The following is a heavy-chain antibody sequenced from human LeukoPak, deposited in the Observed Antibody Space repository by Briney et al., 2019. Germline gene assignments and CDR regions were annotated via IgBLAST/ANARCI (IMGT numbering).Heavy chain of an antibody. Sequence: SETLSLTCTVSGGSISSSSYYWGWLRQPPGKGLEWLGSIYYSGSTYYNPSLKSRVTISVDTSKNQFSLKLSSVTAADTAVYYCARQGVVSWFDPWGQGTLVTVSS. J-gene: IGHJ5*02. CDR2: IYYSGST. D-gene: IGHD3-3*01. CDR3: ARQGVVSWFDP. CDR1: GGSISSSSYY. V-gene: IGHV4-39*01.